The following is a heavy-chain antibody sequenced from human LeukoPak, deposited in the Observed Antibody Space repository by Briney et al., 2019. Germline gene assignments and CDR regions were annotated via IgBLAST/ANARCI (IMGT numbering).Heavy chain of an antibody. CDR3: ATRAYGSGSYFHYYYYYMDV. CDR1: GFTFSSYS. D-gene: IGHD3-10*01. J-gene: IGHJ6*03. CDR2: ISSSSSTI. V-gene: IGHV3-48*01. Sequence: GGSLRLSCEASGFTFSSYSMNWVRQAPGKGLEWVSYISSSSSTIYYADSVKGRFTISRDNAKNSLYLQMNSLRAEDTAVYYCATRAYGSGSYFHYYYYYMDVWGKGTTVTVSS.